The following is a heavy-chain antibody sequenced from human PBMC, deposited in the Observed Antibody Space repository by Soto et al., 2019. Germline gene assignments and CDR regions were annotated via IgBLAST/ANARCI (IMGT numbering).Heavy chain of an antibody. CDR1: GFSLSTSGVG. J-gene: IGHJ6*02. CDR2: IYWDDDK. V-gene: IGHV2-5*02. CDR3: AHRRGVWGGDYYYYYGMDV. D-gene: IGHD3-16*01. Sequence: QITLKESGPPLVKPTQTLTLTCTFSGFSLSTSGVGVGWIRQPPGKALEWLALIYWDDDKRYSPALKSRLTITTDTSKNQVVLTMTNMDPVDTATYYCAHRRGVWGGDYYYYYGMDVWGQGTTVTVSS.